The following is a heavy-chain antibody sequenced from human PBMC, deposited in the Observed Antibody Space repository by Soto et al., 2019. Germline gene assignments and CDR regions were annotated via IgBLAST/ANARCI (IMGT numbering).Heavy chain of an antibody. D-gene: IGHD6-19*01. CDR2: IIRSFGTT. CDR1: GGTFSSYT. J-gene: IGHJ4*02. V-gene: IGHV1-69*08. Sequence: QVQLVQSGAEVKKPGSSMKVSCKASGGTFSSYTISWVRQAPGQGPEWMGSIIRSFGTTNYAQTFQNRVTSPPDKSKTTVYLEVRSLRAEDTAVVYWARVPPTVAGADPPPSYLDHWGPGTVVTVSP. CDR3: ARVPPTVAGADPPPSYLDH.